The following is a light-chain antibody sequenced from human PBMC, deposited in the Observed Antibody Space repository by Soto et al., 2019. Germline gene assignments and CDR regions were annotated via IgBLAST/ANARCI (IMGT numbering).Light chain of an antibody. Sequence: QSALTQPPSASGSPGQSVTISCTGTSSDFGAYNLVSWYQHHPGKVPKLMISQVTQRPSGVPDRFSGSKSGNTASLTVSGLQSEDEADYYCTSYAGGNTVIFGGGTKLTVL. CDR3: TSYAGGNTVI. V-gene: IGLV2-8*01. CDR2: QVT. J-gene: IGLJ2*01. CDR1: SSDFGAYNL.